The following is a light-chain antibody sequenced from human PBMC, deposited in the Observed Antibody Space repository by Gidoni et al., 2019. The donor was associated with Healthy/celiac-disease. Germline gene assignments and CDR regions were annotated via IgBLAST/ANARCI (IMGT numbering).Light chain of an antibody. CDR1: ALPKQY. CDR3: QSADSSGTYHFHVV. J-gene: IGLJ2*01. CDR2: KDS. Sequence: SYELTQPPSVSVSPGQTARITCSGDALPKQYAYWYQQKPGQAPVLVIYKDSERPSGIPERFSGSSSGTTVTLTISGVQAEDEADYYCQSADSSGTYHFHVVFGGGTKLTVL. V-gene: IGLV3-25*03.